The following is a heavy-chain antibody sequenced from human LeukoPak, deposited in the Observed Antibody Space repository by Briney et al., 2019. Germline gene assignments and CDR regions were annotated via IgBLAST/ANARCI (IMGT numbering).Heavy chain of an antibody. J-gene: IGHJ6*03. D-gene: IGHD6-13*01. CDR2: MNPNSGST. V-gene: IGHV1-8*02. Sequence: ASVKVSCKASGGTFSSYAISWVRQAPGQGLEWMGWMNPNSGSTGYAQKFQGRVTMTRNTSISTAYMELSSLRSEDTAVYYCARGSGSSSWYYYYMDVWGKGTTVTISS. CDR1: GGTFSSYA. CDR3: ARGSGSSSWYYYYMDV.